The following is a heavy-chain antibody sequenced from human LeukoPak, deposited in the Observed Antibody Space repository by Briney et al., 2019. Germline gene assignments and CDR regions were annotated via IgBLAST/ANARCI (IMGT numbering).Heavy chain of an antibody. V-gene: IGHV4-59*01. D-gene: IGHD6-13*01. Sequence: PEPLSLTCTVSGGSISSYYWSWIRQPPGKGLEWIGYIYYSGSTNYNTSLESRVTISVDTSKNQFSLKLSSVTAADTAVYYCASARFRSSWYFFDHWGQGTLVTVSS. J-gene: IGHJ4*02. CDR3: ASARFRSSWYFFDH. CDR2: IYYSGST. CDR1: GGSISSYY.